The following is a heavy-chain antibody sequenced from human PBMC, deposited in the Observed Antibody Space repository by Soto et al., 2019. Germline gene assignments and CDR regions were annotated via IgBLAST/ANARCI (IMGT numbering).Heavy chain of an antibody. D-gene: IGHD6-19*01. V-gene: IGHV1-2*02. CDR1: GCPFIRYY. Sequence: ASVKVSCKASGCPFIRYYIHWVRQAPGQGLEWMGWVTPRTGGTNYAPKFQGRVTMTSDTSISTAYIELSSLRSDDTAVYYCAKDVRTAWYTSSHSWRQGTLVTVAS. J-gene: IGHJ4*03. CDR2: VTPRTGGT. CDR3: AKDVRTAWYTSSHS.